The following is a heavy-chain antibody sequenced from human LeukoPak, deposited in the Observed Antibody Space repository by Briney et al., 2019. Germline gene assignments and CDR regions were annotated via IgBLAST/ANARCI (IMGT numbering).Heavy chain of an antibody. CDR1: GGSISSYY. Sequence: SGTLSLACTVSGGSISSYYWSWIRQPPGKGLEWIGYIYYSGSTNYNPSLKSRVTISVDTSKNQFSLKLSSVTAADTAVYYCARVREPDYFDYWGQGTLVTVSS. CDR3: ARVREPDYFDY. D-gene: IGHD1-14*01. J-gene: IGHJ4*02. CDR2: IYYSGST. V-gene: IGHV4-59*01.